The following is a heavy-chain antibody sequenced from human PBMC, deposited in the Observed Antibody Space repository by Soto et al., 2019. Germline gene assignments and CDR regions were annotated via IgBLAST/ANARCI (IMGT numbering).Heavy chain of an antibody. V-gene: IGHV4-30-4*01. D-gene: IGHD3-22*01. CDR1: GGSISNDDSY. J-gene: IGHJ4*02. Sequence: QVQLQESGPGLVKPSQTLSLTCTVSGGSISNDDSYWSWIRQPPGKGLEWIGQTHYSGTTLYNPSLKSRVTISVDTSKNEISLRLNSVTAADTAVYYCARKYIYDTSGSLYYLDYWGQGTQVTVSS. CDR2: THYSGTT. CDR3: ARKYIYDTSGSLYYLDY.